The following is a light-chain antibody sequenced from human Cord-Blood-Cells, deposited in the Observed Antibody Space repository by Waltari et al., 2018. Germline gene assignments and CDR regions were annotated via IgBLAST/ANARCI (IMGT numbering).Light chain of an antibody. J-gene: IGLJ3*02. V-gene: IGLV2-14*01. CDR1: SSDVGGYNY. CDR2: DVS. Sequence: QSALTQPASVSGSPGQSITISCTGTSSDVGGYNYVSWYQQHPGKAPKIMIYDVSKRHSGVSKRFSGSKSGNTASLPISGLQAEDEADYYCSSYTSSSTWVFGGGTKLTVL. CDR3: SSYTSSSTWV.